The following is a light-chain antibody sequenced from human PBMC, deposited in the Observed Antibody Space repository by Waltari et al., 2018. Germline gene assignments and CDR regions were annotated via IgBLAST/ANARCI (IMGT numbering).Light chain of an antibody. CDR3: HSRDSSSTRF. J-gene: IGLJ2*01. CDR1: SLRRYY. Sequence: SSELTQDPTVSVALGQTVRITCQGDSLRRYYPSWYQQRPGQAPILVLYGQNSRPSGIPDRFSGSMSGDTASLTITGAQADDEADYYCHSRDSSSTRFFGGGTRLTV. CDR2: GQN. V-gene: IGLV3-19*01.